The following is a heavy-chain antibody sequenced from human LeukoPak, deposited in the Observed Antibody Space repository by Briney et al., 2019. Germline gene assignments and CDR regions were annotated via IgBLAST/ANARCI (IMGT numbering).Heavy chain of an antibody. CDR1: GGSISTYY. Sequence: SETLSLTCTVSGGSISTYYWSWIRQPPGKGLKWIGYIHYSGSTNYNPSLKSRVTISVDTSKNQFSLKLSSVTAADTAVYYCARAFYPGYYSYMAVWGKGTTVTVSS. D-gene: IGHD3-3*02. CDR2: IHYSGST. CDR3: ARAFYPGYYSYMAV. V-gene: IGHV4-59*01. J-gene: IGHJ6*03.